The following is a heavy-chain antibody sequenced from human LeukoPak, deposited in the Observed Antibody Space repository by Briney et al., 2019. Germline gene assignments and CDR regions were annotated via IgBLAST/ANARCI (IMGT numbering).Heavy chain of an antibody. Sequence: GGSLRLSCAASGFTFSSSAINWVRQAPGKGLEWVSTISGNGRSPYYADSVKGRFTISRDNSNYTVYLQMSSLRADDTAVYYCAKAFIFYYYMDVWGKGTTVTVSS. CDR2: ISGNGRSP. D-gene: IGHD3-16*02. J-gene: IGHJ6*03. V-gene: IGHV3-23*01. CDR3: AKAFIFYYYMDV. CDR1: GFTFSSSA.